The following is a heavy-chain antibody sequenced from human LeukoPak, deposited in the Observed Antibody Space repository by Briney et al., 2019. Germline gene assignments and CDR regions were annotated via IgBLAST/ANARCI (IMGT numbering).Heavy chain of an antibody. CDR1: GFTFRDYY. V-gene: IGHV3-11*04. J-gene: IGHJ4*02. D-gene: IGHD2/OR15-2a*01. CDR3: TTSLSTLGSFDY. CDR2: ISNSGTKI. Sequence: PGGSLRLSCAASGFTFRDYYMTWIRQAPGKGLEWVSYISNSGTKIYYADSVKGRFTISRDNAKNSLYLQINSLRAEDTAVYYRTTSLSTLGSFDYWGQGTLVTVSS.